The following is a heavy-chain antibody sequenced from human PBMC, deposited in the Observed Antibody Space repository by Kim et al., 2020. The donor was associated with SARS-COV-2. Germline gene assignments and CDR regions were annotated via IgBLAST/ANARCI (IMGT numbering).Heavy chain of an antibody. CDR3: ARGGKGIVVVVATRTPPGYYYYGMDV. D-gene: IGHD2-15*01. Sequence: SETLSLTCAVYGGSFSGYYWSWIRQPPGKGLEWIGEINHSGSTNYNPSLKSRVTISVDTSKNQFSLKLSAVTAADTAVYYCARGGKGIVVVVATRTPPGYYYYGMDVWGQGTTVTVAS. CDR2: INHSGST. V-gene: IGHV4-34*01. J-gene: IGHJ6*02. CDR1: GGSFSGYY.